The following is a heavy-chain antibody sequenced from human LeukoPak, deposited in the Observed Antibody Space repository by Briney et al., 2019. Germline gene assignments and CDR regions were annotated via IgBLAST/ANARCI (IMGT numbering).Heavy chain of an antibody. J-gene: IGHJ6*02. V-gene: IGHV3-30-3*01. CDR1: GLTFSNFK. D-gene: IGHD6-25*01. CDR2: ISYDGSNK. CDR3: ARERLAAAEDYGMDV. Sequence: GGSLRLSCAVSGLTFSNFKMNWVRQAPGEGLEWVAVISYDGSNKYYADSVKGRFTISRDNSKNTLYLQTNSLRAEDTAVYYCARERLAAAEDYGMDVWGQGTTVTVSS.